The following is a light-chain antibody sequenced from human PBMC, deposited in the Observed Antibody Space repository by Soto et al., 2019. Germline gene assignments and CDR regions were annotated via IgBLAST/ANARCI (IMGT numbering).Light chain of an antibody. CDR2: KAS. CDR3: QQYNSSWT. Sequence: DIHMTPSPSTLSASVGDRVPLTCRASQSISSWLAWYQQKPGTPPQLLIYKASSLESGVPSRFSGSGSGTEFTLTISRLQPDDFATYYRQQYNSSWTFGQGTKLDIK. CDR1: QSISSW. J-gene: IGKJ1*01. V-gene: IGKV1-5*03.